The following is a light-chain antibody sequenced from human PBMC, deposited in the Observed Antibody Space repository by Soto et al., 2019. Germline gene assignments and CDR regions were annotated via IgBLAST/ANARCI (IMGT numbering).Light chain of an antibody. CDR1: QNVETR. Sequence: DIQMTQSPSTLSASVGDRVTITCRASQNVETRLAWYQQKPGKAPDPVIYDASNLEAGGPSRFSGSGSGTEFSLSISSLQSDDSATYFCQQYSTYPYTFGQGTK. J-gene: IGKJ2*01. CDR3: QQYSTYPYT. CDR2: DAS. V-gene: IGKV1-5*01.